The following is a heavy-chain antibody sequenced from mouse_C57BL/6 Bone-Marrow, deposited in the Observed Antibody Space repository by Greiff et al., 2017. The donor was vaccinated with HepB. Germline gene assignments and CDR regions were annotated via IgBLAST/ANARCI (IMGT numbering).Heavy chain of an antibody. CDR3: ARPRIYYYGSSYAWCAY. Sequence: EVHLVESGGGLVQPGGSLKLSCAASGFTFSDYYMYWVRQTPEKRLEWVAYISNGGGSTYYPDTVKGRFTISRDNAKNTLYLQMRRLKSEDTAMYYCARPRIYYYGSSYAWCAYWGQGTLVTVSA. CDR1: GFTFSDYY. D-gene: IGHD1-1*01. V-gene: IGHV5-12*01. CDR2: ISNGGGST. J-gene: IGHJ3*01.